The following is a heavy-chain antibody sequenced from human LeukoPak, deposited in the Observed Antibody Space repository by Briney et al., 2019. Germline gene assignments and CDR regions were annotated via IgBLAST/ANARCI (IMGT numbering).Heavy chain of an antibody. CDR3: ARGGLVVPAAIYYYYYGMDV. CDR1: GGSISSGSYY. V-gene: IGHV4-61*02. J-gene: IGHJ6*02. Sequence: PSETLSLTCTVSGGSISSGSYYWSWIRQPAGKGLEWIGRIYTSRSTNYNPSLKSRVTISVDTSKNQFSLKLSSVTAADTAVYYCARGGLVVPAAIYYYYYGMDVWGQGTTVTVS. D-gene: IGHD2-2*01. CDR2: IYTSRST.